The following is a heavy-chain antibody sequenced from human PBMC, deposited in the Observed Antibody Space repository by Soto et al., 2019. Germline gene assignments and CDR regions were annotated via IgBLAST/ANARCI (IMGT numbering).Heavy chain of an antibody. CDR1: GGSISSSNW. V-gene: IGHV4-4*02. D-gene: IGHD2-2*01. J-gene: IGHJ4*02. CDR2: IYHSGST. CDR3: ARDRCSSTSCHLFDY. Sequence: QVQLQESGPGLVKPSGTLSLTCAVSGGSISSSNWWSWVRQPPGKGLEWIGEIYHSGSTNYNPSLKSRGTISVDKSKNQFSRKLSSVTAADTAVYYCARDRCSSTSCHLFDYWGQGTLVTVSS.